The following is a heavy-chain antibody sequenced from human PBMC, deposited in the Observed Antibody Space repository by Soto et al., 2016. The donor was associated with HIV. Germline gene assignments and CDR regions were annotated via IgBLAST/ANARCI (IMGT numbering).Heavy chain of an antibody. CDR2: IIPVLGIA. V-gene: IGHV1-69*15. J-gene: IGHJ6*03. CDR1: GGTFSSHA. Sequence: QVQLVQSGAEVKKPGSSVKVSCKASGGTFSSHAISWVRQAPGQGLEWMGKIIPVLGIANYAQNFRGRVTITADDSTSTAYMELSSLRSEDTAVYYCARGPEGSYYYYYMDVWGKGTTVTVSS. CDR3: ARGPEGSYYYYYMDV.